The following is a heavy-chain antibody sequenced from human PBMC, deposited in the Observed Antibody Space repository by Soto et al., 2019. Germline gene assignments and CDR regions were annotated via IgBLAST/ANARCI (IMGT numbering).Heavy chain of an antibody. D-gene: IGHD5-18*01. J-gene: IGHJ6*02. CDR3: ARGGGYSYHLYGMDV. Sequence: PSETLSLTCAVYGGSFSGYYWIWIRQPPGKGLEWIGEVEHNGNTNYNPSFTGRVTISLNTSKNQFSLKLTSVTAADAAVYYCARGGGYSYHLYGMDVWGLGTTVTVSS. V-gene: IGHV4-34*01. CDR2: VEHNGNT. CDR1: GGSFSGYY.